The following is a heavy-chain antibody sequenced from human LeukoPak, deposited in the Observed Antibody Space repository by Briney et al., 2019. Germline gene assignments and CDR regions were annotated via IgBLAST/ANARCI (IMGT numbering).Heavy chain of an antibody. D-gene: IGHD1-20*01. Sequence: GGSLRLSCAASGLTFSSYGIHWVRQAPGKGLEWLAIISSDGSQSYFADSVRGRFTISRDNSKNMSYLHINNLRAEDTAVFYCAKAIAGITGIFDNWGQGTLVTVSS. CDR2: ISSDGSQS. V-gene: IGHV3-30*18. CDR1: GLTFSSYG. CDR3: AKAIAGITGIFDN. J-gene: IGHJ4*02.